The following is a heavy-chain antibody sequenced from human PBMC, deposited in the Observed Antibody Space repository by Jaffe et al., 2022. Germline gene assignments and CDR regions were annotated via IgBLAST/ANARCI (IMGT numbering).Heavy chain of an antibody. CDR2: IYTSGST. CDR1: GGSISSGSYY. J-gene: IGHJ5*02. Sequence: QVQLQESGPGLVKPSQTLSLTCTVSGGSISSGSYYWSWIRQPAGKGLEWIGRIYTSGSTNYNPSLKSRVTISVDTSKNQFSLKLSSVTAADTAVYYCARDVIAVAGSRNNWFDPWGQGTLVTVSS. V-gene: IGHV4-61*02. CDR3: ARDVIAVAGSRNNWFDP. D-gene: IGHD6-19*01.